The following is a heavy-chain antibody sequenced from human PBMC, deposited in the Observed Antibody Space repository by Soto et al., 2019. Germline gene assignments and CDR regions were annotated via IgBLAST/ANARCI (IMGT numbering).Heavy chain of an antibody. D-gene: IGHD1-26*01. J-gene: IGHJ4*02. CDR2: IYHSGST. Sequence: QVQLQESGPGLVKPSGTLSLTCAVSGASISSGNWWTWVRQAPGEELEWIGEIYHSGSTNCNSSLKSRVTISVDKSKNQFSLHLRSVTAADTAMYHCTRWTNSGTYSDYWGQGTLVTVSS. CDR3: TRWTNSGTYSDY. V-gene: IGHV4-4*02. CDR1: GASISSGNW.